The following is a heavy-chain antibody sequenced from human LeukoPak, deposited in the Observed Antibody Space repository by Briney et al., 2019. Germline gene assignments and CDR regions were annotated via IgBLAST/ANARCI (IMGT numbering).Heavy chain of an antibody. CDR1: GFAFSSYW. CDR3: AKGEGYGYIDY. CDR2: IKQDGTEK. D-gene: IGHD6-13*01. J-gene: IGHJ4*02. V-gene: IGHV3-7*01. Sequence: GGSLRLSCAASGFAFSSYWMSWVRQAPGKGLEWVANIKQDGTEKYYVDSVKGRFTISRDNSKNTLYLQMNSLRAEDTAVYYCAKGEGYGYIDYWGQGTLVTVSS.